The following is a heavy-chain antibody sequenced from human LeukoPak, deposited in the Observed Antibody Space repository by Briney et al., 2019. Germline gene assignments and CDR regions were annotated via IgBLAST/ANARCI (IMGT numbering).Heavy chain of an antibody. CDR2: INPKSGAT. V-gene: IGHV1-2*02. J-gene: IGHJ5*02. CDR3: ARLVVVRGVPNWFDP. D-gene: IGHD3-10*01. Sequence: ASVKVSCKASRYTFTGYYIHWVRQAPGQGLEWMGWINPKSGATNYAQNFQGTVTMTRDTSISTAYMELSRLRSDDTAVYYCARLVVVRGVPNWFDPWGQGTLVTVSS. CDR1: RYTFTGYY.